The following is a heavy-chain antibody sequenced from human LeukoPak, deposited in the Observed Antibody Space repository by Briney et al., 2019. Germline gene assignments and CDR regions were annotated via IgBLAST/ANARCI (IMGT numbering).Heavy chain of an antibody. CDR3: ARWLRPSGYDYH. CDR2: MNPNSGNT. D-gene: IGHD3-22*01. J-gene: IGHJ5*02. V-gene: IGHV1-8*01. CDR1: GYTFTSYD. Sequence: ASVKVSCKASGYTFTSYDINWVRQATGQGLEWMGWMNPNSGNTGYAQKFQGRVTMTRNTSISTAYMELSSLRSEDTAVYYCARWLRPSGYDYHWGQGTLVTVSS.